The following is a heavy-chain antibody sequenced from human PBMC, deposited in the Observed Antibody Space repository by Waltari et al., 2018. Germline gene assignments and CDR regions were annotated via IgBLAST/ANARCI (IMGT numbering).Heavy chain of an antibody. Sequence: EVQLVESGGGLVQPGGSLRLSCAASGFTFSTYWMSWVRQAPGKGLEGGAKINQDGRDKYYVDSVKGRCTISRDNAKNSLYLQMNSLRPEDTAVYYCARYDLGPYYYYGMDVWGQGTTVTASS. D-gene: IGHD7-27*01. CDR1: GFTFSTYW. J-gene: IGHJ6*02. V-gene: IGHV3-7*01. CDR2: INQDGRDK. CDR3: ARYDLGPYYYYGMDV.